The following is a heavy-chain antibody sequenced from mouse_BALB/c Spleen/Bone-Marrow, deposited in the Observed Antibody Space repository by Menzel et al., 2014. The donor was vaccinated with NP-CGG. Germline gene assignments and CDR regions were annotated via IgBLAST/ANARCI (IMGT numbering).Heavy chain of an antibody. CDR2: INPSNGGT. D-gene: IGHD2-13*01. CDR3: TREGDSPVAY. V-gene: IGHV1S81*02. J-gene: IGHJ3*01. Sequence: VKLQESGAELVKPGASVKLSCKASGYTFTSYYMYWVKQRPGQGLEWIGEINPSNGGTNFNEKFKSKATLTVDKSSSTAYMQLSSLTSEDSAVYYCTREGDSPVAYWGQGTLVTGSA. CDR1: GYTFTSYY.